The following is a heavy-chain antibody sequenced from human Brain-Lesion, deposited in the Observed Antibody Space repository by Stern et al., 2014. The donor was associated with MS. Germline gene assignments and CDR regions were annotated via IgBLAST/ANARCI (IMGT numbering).Heavy chain of an antibody. J-gene: IGHJ4*02. D-gene: IGHD4-17*01. CDR1: GNTFTNRY. CDR2: ITPVAGNT. Sequence: QVQLVQSGAEVKKTGSSGKVSCQACGNTFTNRYLPWVRQAPGQALEWMGWITPVAGNTTYAKNVPEGVSITMDKPISTAYLHLRSLRSDDPAIYFCADGGSYGFVYWGQGTLVTVSS. CDR3: ADGGSYGFVY. V-gene: IGHV1-45*02.